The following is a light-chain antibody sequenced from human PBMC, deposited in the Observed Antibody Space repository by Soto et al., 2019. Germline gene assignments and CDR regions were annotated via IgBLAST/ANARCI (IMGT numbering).Light chain of an antibody. CDR1: TSDVGGYNY. J-gene: IGLJ2*01. CDR3: SSYTASTTL. V-gene: IGLV2-14*03. CDR2: GVS. Sequence: QSVLTQPASVSGSPGQSIAISCSGSTSDVGGYNYVSWYQQYPGKAPKLILYGVSDRPSGVSDRFSGSKSGNTASLIISGLQAEDEALYYCSSYTASTTLFGGGTKLTVL.